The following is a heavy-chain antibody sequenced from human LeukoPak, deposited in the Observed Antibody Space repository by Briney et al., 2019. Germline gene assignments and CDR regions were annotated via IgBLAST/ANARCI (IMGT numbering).Heavy chain of an antibody. V-gene: IGHV3-9*01. J-gene: IGHJ4*02. CDR2: ISWNSGST. Sequence: GGSLRLSCAASGFTFDDYAMHWVRQAPGKGLEWVSGISWNSGSTGYADSVKGRFTISRDNAKNSLYLQMNSLRAEDTALYYCAKDPHPYATYYFDYWGQGTLVTVSS. CDR1: GFTFDDYA. CDR3: AKDPHPYATYYFDY. D-gene: IGHD4-17*01.